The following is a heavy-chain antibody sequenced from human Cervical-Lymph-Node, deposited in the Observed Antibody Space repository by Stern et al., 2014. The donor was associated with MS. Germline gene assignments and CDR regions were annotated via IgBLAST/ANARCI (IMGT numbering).Heavy chain of an antibody. J-gene: IGHJ4*02. CDR1: GYTFTSYW. Sequence: VQLEESGPEVKRPGESLKISCQASGYTFTSYWIGWVRQMPGKGLEWIAIIFPGGSDFRYSPPFQGQVPISADKSSSTAYLQWNKLKASDTAIYYCARQRYFDYWGQGTLVPVSS. V-gene: IGHV5-51*01. CDR3: ARQRYFDY. CDR2: IFPGGSDF.